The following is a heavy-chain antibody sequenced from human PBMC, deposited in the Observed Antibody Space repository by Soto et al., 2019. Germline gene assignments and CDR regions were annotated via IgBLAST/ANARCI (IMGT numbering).Heavy chain of an antibody. CDR3: ASMDYSNHRNWFDP. Sequence: QVQLVQSGAEVKKPGSSVKVSCKASGGTFSSYAISWVRQAPGQGLEWMGGIIPIFGTANYTQKFQGRVTITADESTSTAYMELSSLRSEDTGVYYCASMDYSNHRNWFDPWGQGTLVTVSS. D-gene: IGHD4-4*01. CDR2: IIPIFGTA. CDR1: GGTFSSYA. V-gene: IGHV1-69*01. J-gene: IGHJ5*02.